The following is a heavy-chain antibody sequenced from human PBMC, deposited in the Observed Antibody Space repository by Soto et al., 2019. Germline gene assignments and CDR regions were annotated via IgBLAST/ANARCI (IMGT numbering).Heavy chain of an antibody. D-gene: IGHD5-12*01. Sequence: QVQLVESGGGVVQPWRSLRLSCAASGLTFSRYAMHWVRQAPGKGLEWVAIISYGGSNKYYADSVRGRFTISRDNSNNTLYLQMNSLRAEYTAVYYCARDREGYSGFDYPAYWGQGTLVTVSS. CDR2: ISYGGSNK. V-gene: IGHV3-30-3*01. J-gene: IGHJ4*02. CDR1: GLTFSRYA. CDR3: ARDREGYSGFDYPAY.